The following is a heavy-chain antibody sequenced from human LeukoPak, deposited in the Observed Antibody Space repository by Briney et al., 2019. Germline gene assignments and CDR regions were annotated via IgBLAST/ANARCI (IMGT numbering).Heavy chain of an antibody. CDR1: GFTFSNAW. CDR3: AAVSVDYGDSSFDF. CDR2: IKSKTDGGKT. V-gene: IGHV3-15*01. J-gene: IGHJ4*02. Sequence: PGGSLRLSCAASGFTFSNAWMSWVRLAPGKGMEWVGRIKSKTDGGKTDYDEPVKGRFTISRDDSKKTLYLQMNSLKTEDTALYYCAAVSVDYGDSSFDFWGQGTLVTVSS. D-gene: IGHD4-17*01.